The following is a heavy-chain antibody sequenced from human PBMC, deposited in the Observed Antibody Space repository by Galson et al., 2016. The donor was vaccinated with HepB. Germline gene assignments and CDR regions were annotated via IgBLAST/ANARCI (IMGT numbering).Heavy chain of an antibody. CDR1: GFTLSDYY. J-gene: IGHJ6*02. CDR3: AKGSGQLLSSWPNV. Sequence: SLRLSCAASGFTLSDYYMSWIRQAPGKGLEWVSYISSSGSTIYYTDSVKGRFTISRDNSKNTLYLQMNDLRVEDTAIYYCAKGSGQLLSSWPNVWGRGTSVIVSS. D-gene: IGHD6-13*01. CDR2: ISSSGSTI. V-gene: IGHV3-11*01.